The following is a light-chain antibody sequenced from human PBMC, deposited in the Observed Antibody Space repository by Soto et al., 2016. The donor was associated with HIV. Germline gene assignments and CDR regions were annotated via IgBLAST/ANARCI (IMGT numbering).Light chain of an antibody. CDR3: QQYTSYPYT. Sequence: DIQMTQSPSSLSASVGDRVTITCQASQDISNYLNWYQQKPGKAPKLLIYDASNLETGVPSRFSGSGSGTDFTFTISSLQPEDFATYYCQQYTSYPYTFGQGTKLEIK. CDR2: DAS. V-gene: IGKV1-33*01. J-gene: IGKJ2*01. CDR1: QDISNY.